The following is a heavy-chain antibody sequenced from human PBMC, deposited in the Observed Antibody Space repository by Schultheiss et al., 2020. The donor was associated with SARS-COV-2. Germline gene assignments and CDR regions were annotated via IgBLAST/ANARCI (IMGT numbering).Heavy chain of an antibody. J-gene: IGHJ6*03. V-gene: IGHV3-23*01. CDR2: ISGSGGST. CDR1: GLTLKNYG. Sequence: GESLKISCAASGLTLKNYGMSWVRQAPGKGLEWVSGISGSGGSTFYADSVKGRFIISRDDSKKTLHLQVTSLRAEDTAVYYCEKGQIQYVHYMDVWGKGTTVTVSS. D-gene: IGHD4-11*01. CDR3: EKGQIQYVHYMDV.